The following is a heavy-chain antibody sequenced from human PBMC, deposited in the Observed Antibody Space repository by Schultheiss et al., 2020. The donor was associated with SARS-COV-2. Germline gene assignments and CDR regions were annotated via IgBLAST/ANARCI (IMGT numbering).Heavy chain of an antibody. CDR3: AKDRSGSGSTFDY. CDR2: IYYSGST. J-gene: IGHJ4*02. V-gene: IGHV4-39*02. CDR1: GGSISSSSYY. D-gene: IGHD3-10*01. Sequence: SETLSLTCTVSGGSISSSSYYWGWIRQPPGKGLEWIGSIYYSGSTYYNPSLKSRVTISVDTSKNQFSLKLSSVTAADTAVYYCAKDRSGSGSTFDYWGQGTLVTVSS.